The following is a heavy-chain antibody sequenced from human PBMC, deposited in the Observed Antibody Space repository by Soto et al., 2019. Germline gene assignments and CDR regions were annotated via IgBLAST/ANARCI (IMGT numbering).Heavy chain of an antibody. V-gene: IGHV4-39*01. Sequence: QLQLQESGPGLVKPSETLSLTCTVSGGSISSTSYYWGWVRQPPEKGLEWIGAISYGGSTYHNPSLRSRVPIFVDTSKSQFSLDLTSVTAADTAVYYCARHRRETGTYAQPLDYWGQGTLVTVSS. J-gene: IGHJ4*02. CDR3: ARHRRETGTYAQPLDY. CDR1: GGSISSTSYY. D-gene: IGHD1-1*01. CDR2: ISYGGST.